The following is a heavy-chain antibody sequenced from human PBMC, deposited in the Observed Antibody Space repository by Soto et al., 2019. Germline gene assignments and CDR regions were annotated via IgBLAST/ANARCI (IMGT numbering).Heavy chain of an antibody. V-gene: IGHV3-23*01. CDR3: AKAGVDYGDYDPAGYYYYYMDV. D-gene: IGHD4-17*01. Sequence: PGGSLRLSCAASGFTFSSYAMSWVRQAPGKGLEWVSAISGSGGSTYYADSVKGRFTISRDNSKNTLYLQMNSLRAEDTAVYYCAKAGVDYGDYDPAGYYYYYMDVWGKGTTVTVSS. J-gene: IGHJ6*03. CDR1: GFTFSSYA. CDR2: ISGSGGST.